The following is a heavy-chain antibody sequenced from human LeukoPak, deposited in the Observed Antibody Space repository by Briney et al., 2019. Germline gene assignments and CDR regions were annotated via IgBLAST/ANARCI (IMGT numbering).Heavy chain of an antibody. CDR1: GYTFTGYY. CDR3: AREYTVRQQLVLGY. J-gene: IGHJ4*02. D-gene: IGHD6-13*01. CDR2: INPNSGGT. V-gene: IGHV1-2*02. Sequence: ASVKVSCKASGYTFTGYYMHWVRQAPGQGLEWMGWINPNSGGTNYAQEFQGRVTMTRDTSISTAYLELSRLRSDDTAVYYCAREYTVRQQLVLGYWGQGTLVTVSS.